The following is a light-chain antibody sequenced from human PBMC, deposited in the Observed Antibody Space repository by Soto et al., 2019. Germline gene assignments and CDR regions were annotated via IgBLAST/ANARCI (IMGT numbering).Light chain of an antibody. CDR2: DAS. J-gene: IGKJ5*01. CDR1: QSVSSD. V-gene: IGKV3-11*01. CDR3: QQRSNWPPIT. Sequence: EIMMTHSPATLSVSPGGRATLSCRASQSVSSDLAWYQQKPGQAPRLLIYDASNRATGIPARFSGSGSGTDFTLTISSLEPEDFAVYYCQQRSNWPPITFGHGTRLEIK.